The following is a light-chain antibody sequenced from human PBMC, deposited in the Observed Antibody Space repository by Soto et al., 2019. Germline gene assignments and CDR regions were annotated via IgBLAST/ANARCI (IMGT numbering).Light chain of an antibody. Sequence: DIQMTQSPSSLSASVGDRVTISCRASQSIDTYLNWYQQKPGKAPKLLIFAASTLESGVPSRFSGSGSGTDFTLSIRNLQPQDFATYYCQQSSTTRWTFGQGTKVEVK. J-gene: IGKJ1*01. CDR2: AAS. CDR3: QQSSTTRWT. V-gene: IGKV1-39*01. CDR1: QSIDTY.